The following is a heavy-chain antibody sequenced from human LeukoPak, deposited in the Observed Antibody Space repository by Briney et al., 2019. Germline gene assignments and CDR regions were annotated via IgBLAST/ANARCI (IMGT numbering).Heavy chain of an antibody. CDR2: ISYDGSIG. CDR3: ARSLGANTWVGNWFDP. D-gene: IGHD3-10*01. CDR1: GFTFSSYA. V-gene: IGHV3-30*03. Sequence: GGSLRLSCAASGFTFSSYAMHWVRQAPGKGLEWVAVISYDGSIGYYADSVKGRFTISRDNSKNTVYLQMNSLRAEDTAIYFCARSLGANTWVGNWFDPWGQGTLVTVSP. J-gene: IGHJ5*02.